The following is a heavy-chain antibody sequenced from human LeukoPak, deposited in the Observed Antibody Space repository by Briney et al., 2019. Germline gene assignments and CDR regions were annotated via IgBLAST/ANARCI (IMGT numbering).Heavy chain of an antibody. Sequence: GSSVKVSCKASGGTFSSYALSWVRQAPGQGLEWMGGIIPIFGTANYAQKFQGRVTITADESTSTAYMELSSLRSEDTAVYYCARDSREGSGSYYSYGMDVWGQGTTVTVSS. CDR2: IIPIFGTA. CDR3: ARDSREGSGSYYSYGMDV. J-gene: IGHJ6*02. V-gene: IGHV1-69*01. D-gene: IGHD3-10*01. CDR1: GGTFSSYA.